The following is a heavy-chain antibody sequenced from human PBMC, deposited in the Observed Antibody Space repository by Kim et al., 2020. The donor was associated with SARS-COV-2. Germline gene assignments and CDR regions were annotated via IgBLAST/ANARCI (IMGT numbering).Heavy chain of an antibody. J-gene: IGHJ5*02. Sequence: KFQGGVTMTRDTSTSTVYMELSSLRSEDTAVYYCARAGQQLVLISWFDPWGQGTLVTVSS. CDR3: ARAGQQLVLISWFDP. V-gene: IGHV1-46*01. D-gene: IGHD6-13*01.